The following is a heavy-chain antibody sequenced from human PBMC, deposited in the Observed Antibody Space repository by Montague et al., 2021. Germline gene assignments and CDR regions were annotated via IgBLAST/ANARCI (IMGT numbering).Heavy chain of an antibody. V-gene: IGHV4-39*01. CDR2: ITYTGNT. CDR3: ARLDIVLIYWGFDY. D-gene: IGHD2-8*01. Sequence: SETLSLTCIVSGGSISSSNYHWVWIRQPPGKGLEWIGSITYTGNTYYNPSLKSRVTMSVDTSRDQFSLKLTSVTAADTAVYYCARLDIVLIYWGFDYWGQGTLVTVSS. J-gene: IGHJ4*02. CDR1: GGSISSSNYH.